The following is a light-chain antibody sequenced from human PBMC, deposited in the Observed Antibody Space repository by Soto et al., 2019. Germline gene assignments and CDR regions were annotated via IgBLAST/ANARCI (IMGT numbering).Light chain of an antibody. CDR2: DVS. J-gene: IGLJ2*01. V-gene: IGLV2-11*01. Sequence: QSALTQPRSVSGSPGQSVTISCTGTSSDVGGYNYVSWYQHHPGKAPKLVIYDVSKRPSGVPDRFSGSKSGNTASLTISGLQAEDEADYYCCSYAGSNAFGVFGGGTKLTVL. CDR3: CSYAGSNAFGV. CDR1: SSDVGGYNY.